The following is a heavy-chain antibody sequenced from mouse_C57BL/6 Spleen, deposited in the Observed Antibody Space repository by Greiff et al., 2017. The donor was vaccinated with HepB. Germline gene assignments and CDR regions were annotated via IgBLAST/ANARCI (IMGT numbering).Heavy chain of an antibody. D-gene: IGHD3-2*02. Sequence: EVKLVESEGGLVQPGSSMKLSCTASGFTFSDYYMAWVRQVPEKGLEWVANINYDGSSTYYLDSLKSRFIISRDNAKNILYLQMSSLKSEDTATYYCARGDSSGYGFAYWGQGTLVTVSA. CDR2: INYDGSST. J-gene: IGHJ3*01. CDR3: ARGDSSGYGFAY. V-gene: IGHV5-16*01. CDR1: GFTFSDYY.